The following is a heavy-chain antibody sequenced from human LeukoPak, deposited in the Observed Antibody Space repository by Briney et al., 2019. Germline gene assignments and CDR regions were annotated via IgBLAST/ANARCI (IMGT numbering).Heavy chain of an antibody. J-gene: IGHJ6*03. CDR2: IIPIFGTA. CDR3: ARSYYDFWSGSYYYMDV. V-gene: IGHV1-69*05. Sequence: ASVKVSCKASGGTFSSYAISWVRQAPGQGLEWMGRIIPIFGTANYAQKFQGRVTITTDESTSTAYMELSSLRSEDTAVYYCARSYYDFWSGSYYYMDVWGKGTTVTVSS. D-gene: IGHD3-3*01. CDR1: GGTFSSYA.